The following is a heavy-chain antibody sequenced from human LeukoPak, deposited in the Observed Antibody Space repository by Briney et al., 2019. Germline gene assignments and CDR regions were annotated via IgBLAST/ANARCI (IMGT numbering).Heavy chain of an antibody. Sequence: PGGSLRLSCAASGFTFSSYAMSWVRQAPGKGLEWVSAISGSGGSTYYADSVKGRFTISRDNSKNTLYLQMNSLRAEDTAVYYCAKNPYYDFRSGYEYFDYWGQGTLVTVSS. D-gene: IGHD3-3*01. CDR2: ISGSGGST. J-gene: IGHJ4*02. CDR1: GFTFSSYA. CDR3: AKNPYYDFRSGYEYFDY. V-gene: IGHV3-23*01.